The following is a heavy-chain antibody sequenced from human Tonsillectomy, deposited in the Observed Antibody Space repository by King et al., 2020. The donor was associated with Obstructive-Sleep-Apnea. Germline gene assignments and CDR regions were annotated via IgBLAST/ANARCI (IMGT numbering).Heavy chain of an antibody. CDR3: ARAVYYYDSSGYYPDAFDI. CDR1: GGSISSGGYY. CDR2: IYYSGSP. Sequence: LQLQESGPGLVKPSQTLSLTCTVSGGSISSGGYYWSWIRQHPGKGLEWIGYIYYSGSPYFNPSLKSRVTISVDTSKNQFSLQLRSVRAADTAGYDCARAVYYYDSSGYYPDAFDIWGQGTMVTVSS. D-gene: IGHD3-22*01. J-gene: IGHJ3*02. V-gene: IGHV4-31*03.